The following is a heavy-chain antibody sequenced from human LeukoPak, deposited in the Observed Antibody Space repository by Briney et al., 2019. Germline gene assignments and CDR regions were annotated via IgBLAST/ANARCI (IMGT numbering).Heavy chain of an antibody. V-gene: IGHV3-33*01. CDR1: GFTFSSYG. Sequence: GGSLRLSCAAPGFTFSSYGMHWVRQAPGKGLEWVAVIWYDGSNKYYADSVKGRFTISRDNSKNTLYLQMNSLRAEDTAVYYCARDEANTPFDYWGQGTLVTVSS. CDR3: ARDEANTPFDY. J-gene: IGHJ4*02. CDR2: IWYDGSNK.